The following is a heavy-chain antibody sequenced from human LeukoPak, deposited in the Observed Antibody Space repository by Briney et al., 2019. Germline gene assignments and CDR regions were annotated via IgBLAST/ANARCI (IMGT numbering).Heavy chain of an antibody. CDR1: GFMFDDYD. CDR3: ARVFKYSMSGYYFDY. D-gene: IGHD2-21*01. Sequence: PGGFLRLSCAASGFMFDDYDMTWVRQAPGKGLEWVSGINWNAGSTAYADSVKGRFTISRDNAKNSLYLQMSSLRAEDTALYYCARVFKYSMSGYYFDYWGQGALVTVSS. V-gene: IGHV3-20*04. J-gene: IGHJ4*02. CDR2: INWNAGST.